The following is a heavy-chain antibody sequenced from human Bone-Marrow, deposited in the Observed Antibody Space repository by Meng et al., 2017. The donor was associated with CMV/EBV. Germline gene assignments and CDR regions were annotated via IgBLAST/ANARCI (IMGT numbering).Heavy chain of an antibody. CDR2: ISSTGSTI. CDR3: ARDRVGMGSWTEWFDP. Sequence: GGSLRLSCAASGFSFSSYEMTWVRQAPGKGLEWVSYISSTGSTIYYTDAVKGRFSISRDNAKNSLYLQMNSLRAEDTALYYRARDRVGMGSWTEWFDPWGQGTLVTVSS. V-gene: IGHV3-48*03. J-gene: IGHJ5*02. CDR1: GFSFSSYE. D-gene: IGHD3-10*01.